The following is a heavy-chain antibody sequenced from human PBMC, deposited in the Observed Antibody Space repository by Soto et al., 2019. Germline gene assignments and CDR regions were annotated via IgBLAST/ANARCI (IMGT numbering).Heavy chain of an antibody. CDR3: SRRQISPPTRGAASARGGMDV. J-gene: IGHJ6*02. CDR1: GFNFNNYG. CDR2: IWNDGNGY. Sequence: QVQLVESGGGVVQPGRSLRLSCAASGFNFNNYGMHWVRQAPGKGLEWVAVIWNDGNGYYYANSVKGRFTISRDNSKNKVYLEMGRLKAEDTAVNYCSRRQISPPTRGAASARGGMDVWGQGTTVTVSS. V-gene: IGHV3-33*01. D-gene: IGHD6-13*01.